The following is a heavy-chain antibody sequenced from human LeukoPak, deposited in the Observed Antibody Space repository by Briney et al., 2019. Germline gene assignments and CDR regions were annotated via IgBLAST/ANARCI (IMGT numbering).Heavy chain of an antibody. CDR3: ARGTGTSHYYYYYYMDV. Sequence: ASVKVSCKVSGYTLTELSMHWVRQAPGQGLEWMGWISAYNGNTNYAQKLQGRVTMTTDTSTSTAYMELRSLRSDDTAVYYCARGTGTSHYYYYYYMDVWGKGTTVTVSS. J-gene: IGHJ6*03. CDR1: GYTLTELS. D-gene: IGHD2-2*01. V-gene: IGHV1-18*01. CDR2: ISAYNGNT.